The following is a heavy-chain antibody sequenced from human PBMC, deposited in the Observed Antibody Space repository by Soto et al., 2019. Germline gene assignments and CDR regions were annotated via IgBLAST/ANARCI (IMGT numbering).Heavy chain of an antibody. CDR1: GYTFTSYG. CDR2: ISAYNGNT. CDR3: ARSELRVLEWPKAYGMDV. J-gene: IGHJ6*02. Sequence: GASVKVSCKASGYTFTSYGISWVRQAPGQGLEWMGWISAYNGNTNYAQKLQGRVTMTTDTSTSTAYMELRSLRSDDTAVYYCARSELRVLEWPKAYGMDVWGQGTTVTVSS. D-gene: IGHD3-3*01. V-gene: IGHV1-18*04.